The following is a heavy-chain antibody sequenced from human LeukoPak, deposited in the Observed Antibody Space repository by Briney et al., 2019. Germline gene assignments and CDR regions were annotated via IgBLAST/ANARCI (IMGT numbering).Heavy chain of an antibody. J-gene: IGHJ6*03. CDR1: GGTFSSYA. D-gene: IGHD4-17*01. CDR3: ARVPYGDYASYYYYMDV. CDR2: IIPIFGTA. Sequence: ASVKVSCKASGGTFSSYAISWVRQAPGQGLEWMGGIIPIFGTANYAQKFQGRVTITTDESTSTAYMELSSLRSEDTAVYYCARVPYGDYASYYYYMDVWGKGTTVTVSS. V-gene: IGHV1-69*05.